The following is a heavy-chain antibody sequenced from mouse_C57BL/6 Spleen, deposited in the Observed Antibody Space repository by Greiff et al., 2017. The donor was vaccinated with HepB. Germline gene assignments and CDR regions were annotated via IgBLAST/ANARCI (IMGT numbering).Heavy chain of an antibody. V-gene: IGHV1-61*01. CDR2: IYPSDSET. Sequence: QVQLKESGAELVRPGSSLKLSCKASGYTFTSYWMDWVKQRPGQGLEWIGNIYPSDSETHYNQKFKDKATLTVDKSSSTAYMQLSSLTSEDSAVYYCARGDDGYPEAMDYWGQGTSVTVSS. D-gene: IGHD2-3*01. J-gene: IGHJ4*01. CDR3: ARGDDGYPEAMDY. CDR1: GYTFTSYW.